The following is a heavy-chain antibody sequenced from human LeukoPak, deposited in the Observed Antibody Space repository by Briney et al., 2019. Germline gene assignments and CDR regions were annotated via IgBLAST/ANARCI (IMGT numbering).Heavy chain of an antibody. CDR2: MNPNSGNT. CDR3: ARGRKSLDSRRIRRYYFDY. J-gene: IGHJ4*02. D-gene: IGHD3-22*01. CDR1: GYTFASYD. V-gene: IGHV1-8*01. Sequence: ASVKVSCKASGYTFASYDINWVRQATGQGLEWMGWMNPNSGNTGYAQKFQGRVTMTRNTSMSTAYMELSSLRSEDTAVYYCARGRKSLDSRRIRRYYFDYWGQGTLVTVSS.